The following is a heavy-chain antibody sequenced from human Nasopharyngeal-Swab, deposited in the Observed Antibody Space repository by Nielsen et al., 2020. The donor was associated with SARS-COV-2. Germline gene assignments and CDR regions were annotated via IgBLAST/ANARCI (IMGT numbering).Heavy chain of an antibody. Sequence: WIRQPPGKGLEWIGSIYYSGSTYYNPALKRQVTISVDTSKNQFSLKLSSVTATDTAVYYCARLGYGDSNWFDPWGQGTLVTVSS. CDR3: ARLGYGDSNWFDP. J-gene: IGHJ5*02. CDR2: IYYSGST. D-gene: IGHD4-17*01. V-gene: IGHV4-39*01.